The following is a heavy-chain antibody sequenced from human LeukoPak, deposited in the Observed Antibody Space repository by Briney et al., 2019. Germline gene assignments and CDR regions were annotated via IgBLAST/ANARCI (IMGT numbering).Heavy chain of an antibody. CDR3: ARRMLSTSGYYYPVDY. J-gene: IGHJ4*02. CDR2: IYPGDSDT. Sequence: GESLKISCKGSGYSFTSYWIGWVRQMPGKGLGWMGIIYPGDSDTKYSPSFQGEVTISADKSISTAYLQWSSLKASDTAMYYCARRMLSTSGYYYPVDYWGQGTLVTVSS. D-gene: IGHD3-22*01. CDR1: GYSFTSYW. V-gene: IGHV5-51*01.